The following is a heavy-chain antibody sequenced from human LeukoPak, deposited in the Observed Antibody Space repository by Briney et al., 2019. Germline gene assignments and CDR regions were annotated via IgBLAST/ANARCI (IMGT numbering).Heavy chain of an antibody. D-gene: IGHD5-12*01. J-gene: IGHJ3*02. V-gene: IGHV4-39*01. CDR3: ARHTRPGYSGYENAVDI. CDR1: GGSITNNNYY. Sequence: SETLSLTCTVSGGSITNNNYYWDWIRQPPGKGLEWIGDLYYSGSTHYNPSLKSRVTLSVDTSKNQFSMKLNSVAAADTAVYYCARHTRPGYSGYENAVDIWGQGTMVTVSS. CDR2: LYYSGST.